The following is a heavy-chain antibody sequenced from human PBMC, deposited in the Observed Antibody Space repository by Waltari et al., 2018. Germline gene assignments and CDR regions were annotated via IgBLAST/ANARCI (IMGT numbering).Heavy chain of an antibody. CDR3: ARSKTPLYYYGSGSYYWFDP. J-gene: IGHJ5*02. CDR2: INHSGST. D-gene: IGHD3-10*01. Sequence: QVQLQQWGAGLLKPSETLSLTCAVYGGSFSGYYWSWIRQPPGKGLEWIGEINHSGSTTHNPALKSRVTITVDTSKNQFSLKLSSVTAADTAVYYCARSKTPLYYYGSGSYYWFDPWGQGTLVTVSS. V-gene: IGHV4-34*01. CDR1: GGSFSGYY.